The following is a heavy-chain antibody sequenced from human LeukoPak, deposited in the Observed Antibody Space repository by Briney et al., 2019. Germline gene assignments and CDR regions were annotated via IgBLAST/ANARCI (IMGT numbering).Heavy chain of an antibody. D-gene: IGHD2/OR15-2a*01. CDR3: ARGHSFSGTGFDC. CDR2: ISGSGGTT. CDR1: GFTLSHYA. Sequence: GGSLRLSCSMSGFTLSHYAMSWVRQAPGKGLEWVSGISGSGGTTYYADSVKGRFTISRDNSKNTLYRQMNTLRVEDAAVYYCARGHSFSGTGFDCWGQGALGTVSS. J-gene: IGHJ4*02. V-gene: IGHV3-23*01.